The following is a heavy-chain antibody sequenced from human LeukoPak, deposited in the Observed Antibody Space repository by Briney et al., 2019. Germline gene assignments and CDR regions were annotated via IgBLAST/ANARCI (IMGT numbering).Heavy chain of an antibody. CDR2: IGGYNGKT. Sequence: GASVKVSCKASGYTSTNYGISWVRQAPGQGLERMGWIGGYNGKTKYVEKLQGRATTNTDTSTSTAYMELRSLRSDDTAVYYRARDRWSGAAGDYHYYYGMDVWGQGTTVIVSS. V-gene: IGHV1-18*01. J-gene: IGHJ6*02. CDR3: ARDRWSGAAGDYHYYYGMDV. D-gene: IGHD3-3*01. CDR1: GYTSTNYG.